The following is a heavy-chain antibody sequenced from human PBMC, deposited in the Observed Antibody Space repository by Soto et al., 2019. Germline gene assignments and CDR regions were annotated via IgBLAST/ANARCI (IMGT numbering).Heavy chain of an antibody. Sequence: PSETLSLTCTVSGGSINSGAYSWSWVRQPPGKGLEWVGYIYYSGSTYYNPSLKSRVSILADTSKNQFSLKLSSVTAADTAVYYCARYFYGSGSYYNRWGQGTLVTVSS. V-gene: IGHV4-30-4*01. CDR3: ARYFYGSGSYYNR. CDR1: GGSINSGAYS. CDR2: IYYSGST. D-gene: IGHD3-10*01. J-gene: IGHJ5*02.